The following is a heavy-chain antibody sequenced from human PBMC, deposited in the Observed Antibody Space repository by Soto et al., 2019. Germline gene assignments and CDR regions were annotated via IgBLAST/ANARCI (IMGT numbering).Heavy chain of an antibody. CDR3: ATMTTVTKYYYYFGMDV. Sequence: HGESLKISCKGSGYSFTSYWIGWVCQMPGKGLEWMGIIYPGDSDTRYSPSFQGQVTISADKSISTAYLQWSSLKASDTAMYYCATMTTVTKYYYYFGMDVLGQAPTVTVSS. CDR2: IYPGDSDT. J-gene: IGHJ6*02. CDR1: GYSFTSYW. D-gene: IGHD4-4*01. V-gene: IGHV5-51*01.